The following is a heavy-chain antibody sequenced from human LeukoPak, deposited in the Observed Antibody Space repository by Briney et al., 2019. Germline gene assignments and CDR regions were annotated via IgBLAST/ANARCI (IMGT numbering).Heavy chain of an antibody. D-gene: IGHD3-3*01. CDR3: AKDSPTYYDFWSGYSGFDY. J-gene: IGHJ4*02. V-gene: IGHV3-15*07. CDR2: IKSKTDGGTT. CDR1: GFTFSNAW. Sequence: GGSLRLSCAASGFTFSNAWMNWVRQAPGKGLEWVGRIKSKTDGGTTDYAAPVKGRFTISRDDSKNTLYLQMNSLRAEDTAVYYCAKDSPTYYDFWSGYSGFDYWGQGTLVTVSS.